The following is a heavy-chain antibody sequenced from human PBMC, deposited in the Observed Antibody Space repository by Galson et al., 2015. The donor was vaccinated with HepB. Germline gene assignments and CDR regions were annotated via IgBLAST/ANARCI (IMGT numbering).Heavy chain of an antibody. Sequence: SLRLSCAASGFIFSDYAMGWVRQAPGQGLEWVSAMTGSGRNTYFADYAEGRFTISRDTSKNTVYLQMNTLRVEDTAMYYCARTDRRPVWYFDKWGQGTLVTVSS. D-gene: IGHD1-14*01. CDR3: ARTDRRPVWYFDK. J-gene: IGHJ4*02. CDR1: GFIFSDYA. CDR2: MTGSGRNT. V-gene: IGHV3-23*01.